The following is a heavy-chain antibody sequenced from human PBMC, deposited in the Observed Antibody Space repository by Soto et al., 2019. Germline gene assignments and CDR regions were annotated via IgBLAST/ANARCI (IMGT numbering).Heavy chain of an antibody. Sequence: GGSLRLSCAASGFPFSSYSMNWVRQAPGKGLEWLSYISSSISTMHYADSVKGRFTISRDNAKNSLYLQINSLRDEDTAVHYCAREVRDTAVADFDYWGQGTLVTVSS. D-gene: IGHD5-18*01. CDR1: GFPFSSYS. CDR2: ISSSISTM. J-gene: IGHJ4*02. V-gene: IGHV3-48*02. CDR3: AREVRDTAVADFDY.